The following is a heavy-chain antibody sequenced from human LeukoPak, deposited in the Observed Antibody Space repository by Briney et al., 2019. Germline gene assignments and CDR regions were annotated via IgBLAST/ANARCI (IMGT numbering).Heavy chain of an antibody. J-gene: IGHJ5*02. D-gene: IGHD3-3*01. CDR2: IGAYNGNT. Sequence: ASVTVSCTASGYTFTSYGISWVRQAPGQGLEWMGWIGAYNGNTNYAQKLQGRVTMTTDTSTSTAYMELRSLRSDDTAVYYCARGILRQNWFDPWGQGALVTVSS. V-gene: IGHV1-18*01. CDR1: GYTFTSYG. CDR3: ARGILRQNWFDP.